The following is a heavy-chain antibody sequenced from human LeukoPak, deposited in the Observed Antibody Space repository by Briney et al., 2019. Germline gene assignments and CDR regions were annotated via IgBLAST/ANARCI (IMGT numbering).Heavy chain of an antibody. CDR1: GGTFSSYA. J-gene: IGHJ3*02. Sequence: GASVKVSCKASGGTFSSYAISWVRQAPGQGLEWMGGIIPIFGTANYAQKFQGRVTITTDESTSTAYMELSSLRSEDTAVYYCARSGKWELPKDAFDIWGQGTMVTVSS. D-gene: IGHD1-26*01. CDR2: IIPIFGTA. V-gene: IGHV1-69*05. CDR3: ARSGKWELPKDAFDI.